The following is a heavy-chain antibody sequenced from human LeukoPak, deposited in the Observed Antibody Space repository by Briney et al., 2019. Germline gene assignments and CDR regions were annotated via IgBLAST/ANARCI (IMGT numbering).Heavy chain of an antibody. CDR3: ARDLGSSGYYYSFDY. Sequence: GGSLRLSCEASGFTFSDYWMSWVRQVRQAPGKGLECVANIKQDGSEKYYVDSVRGRFTISRDNTKNSLYLQMNSLRAEDAAVYYCARDLGSSGYYYSFDYWGQGTLVTVSS. D-gene: IGHD3-22*01. CDR2: IKQDGSEK. V-gene: IGHV3-7*03. CDR1: GFTFSDYW. J-gene: IGHJ4*02.